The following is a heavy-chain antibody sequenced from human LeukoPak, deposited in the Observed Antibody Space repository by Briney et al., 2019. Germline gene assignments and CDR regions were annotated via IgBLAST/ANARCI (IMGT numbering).Heavy chain of an antibody. D-gene: IGHD3-22*01. V-gene: IGHV3-7*01. CDR1: GFTFSTYW. Sequence: GGSLRLSCAASGFTFSTYWMSWVRQAPGKGLEWVANIKQDGSEKYYVDSVKGRFTMSRDNAKNSVYLQMNSLRAEDTAVYYCAKDHAPVTMIVVVTYYYGMDVWGQGTTVTVSS. CDR3: AKDHAPVTMIVVVTYYYGMDV. J-gene: IGHJ6*02. CDR2: IKQDGSEK.